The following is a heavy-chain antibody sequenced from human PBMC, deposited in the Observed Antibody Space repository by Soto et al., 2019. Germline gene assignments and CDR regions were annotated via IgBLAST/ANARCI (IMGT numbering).Heavy chain of an antibody. CDR2: ISGSGGSI. D-gene: IGHD5-18*01. CDR1: GFTFSSYA. Sequence: PGGSLRLACAASGFTFSSYAMSWVRQAPGKGLEWVSAISGSGGSIYYADSVKGRFTISRDNSKNTLYLQMNSLRAEDTAVYYCAKRGPWDTAPEYFPHWGQGILVTVAS. V-gene: IGHV3-23*01. CDR3: AKRGPWDTAPEYFPH. J-gene: IGHJ1*01.